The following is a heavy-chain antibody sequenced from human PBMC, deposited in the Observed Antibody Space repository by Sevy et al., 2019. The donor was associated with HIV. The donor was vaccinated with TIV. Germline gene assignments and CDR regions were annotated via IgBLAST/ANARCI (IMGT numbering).Heavy chain of an antibody. CDR1: GYTFTSYG. Sequence: ASVKVSCKASGYTFTSYGISWVRQAPGQGLEWMGWISAYNGNTNYAQKLQGRVTMTTDTSTSTAYMGLRSLGSDDTAVYYCTRLGYCTNGVCSPFYYYGMDVWGQGTTVTVSS. V-gene: IGHV1-18*01. CDR2: ISAYNGNT. D-gene: IGHD2-8*01. J-gene: IGHJ6*02. CDR3: TRLGYCTNGVCSPFYYYGMDV.